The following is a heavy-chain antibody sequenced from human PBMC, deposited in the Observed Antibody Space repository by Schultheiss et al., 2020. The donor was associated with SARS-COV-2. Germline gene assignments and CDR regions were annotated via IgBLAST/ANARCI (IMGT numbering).Heavy chain of an antibody. CDR1: GGTFSSYA. V-gene: IGHV1-69*13. CDR2: IIPIFGTT. Sequence: SVKVSCKASGGTFSSYAIIWVRQAPGQGLEWMGGIIPIFGTTDYAQKFQGRVTITADESTNTAYMELSSLRSDDTAVYYCGREGIVVVPAANTGYSSSGGDYYYYGMDVWGQGTTVTVSS. CDR3: GREGIVVVPAANTGYSSSGGDYYYYGMDV. J-gene: IGHJ6*02. D-gene: IGHD2-2*01.